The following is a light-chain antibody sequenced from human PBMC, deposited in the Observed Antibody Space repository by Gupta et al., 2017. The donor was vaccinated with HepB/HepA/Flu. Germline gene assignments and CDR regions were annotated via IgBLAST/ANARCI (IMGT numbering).Light chain of an antibody. V-gene: IGLV1-40*01. CDR1: RSNIGAFYE. Sequence: QSVLTQPPSLSGAPGQTVTISCTGSRSNIGAFYEVHWYQQLPGTAPKLLIYDNANRPSGVPDRFSGSNSGTSASLVITGLQAEDEADYYCQSYDRSLSGWLFGGGTKLTVL. J-gene: IGLJ3*02. CDR3: QSYDRSLSGWL. CDR2: DNA.